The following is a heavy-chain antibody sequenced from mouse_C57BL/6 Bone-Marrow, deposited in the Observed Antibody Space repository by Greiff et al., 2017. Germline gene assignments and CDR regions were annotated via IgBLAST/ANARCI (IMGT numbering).Heavy chain of an antibody. V-gene: IGHV14-2*01. CDR2: IAPEDGET. Sequence: EVQLQEPGAELVKPGASVKLSCTASGFNIQDYYIHWVKQRTEQGLEWIGRIAPEDGETKYDPKFQYKATITADTSSNTAYLQLSSLTSEDTAVYYCTRSLIYYGTNYWGQGTTLSVSS. CDR3: TRSLIYYGTNY. J-gene: IGHJ2*01. D-gene: IGHD1-1*01. CDR1: GFNIQDYY.